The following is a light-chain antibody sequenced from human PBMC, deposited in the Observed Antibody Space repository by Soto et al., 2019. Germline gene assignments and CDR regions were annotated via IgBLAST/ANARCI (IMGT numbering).Light chain of an antibody. J-gene: IGLJ2*01. CDR3: SSYISIVTLV. CDR2: EVS. V-gene: IGLV2-14*01. CDR1: SSDVGAYNY. Sequence: QSVLTHPASVSGSPGQSITISCTGTSSDVGAYNYVSWYQQHPGKAPKLIIYEVSNRPSGVSNRFSGSKSGNTASLTISGLQAEDEADYYCSSYISIVTLVFGGGTK.